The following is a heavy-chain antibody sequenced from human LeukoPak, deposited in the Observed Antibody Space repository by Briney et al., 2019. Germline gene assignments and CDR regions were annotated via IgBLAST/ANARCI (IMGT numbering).Heavy chain of an antibody. CDR2: INAGNGNT. CDR3: AREDGGYYYYGMDV. D-gene: IGHD4-23*01. V-gene: IGHV1-3*01. Sequence: GASVTVSCTASGYTFTSYAMHWVRQAPGQRLEWMGWINAGNGNTKYSQKFQGRVTITRDTSASTAYMELSSLRSEDTAVYYCAREDGGYYYYGMDVWGKGTTVTVSS. J-gene: IGHJ6*04. CDR1: GYTFTSYA.